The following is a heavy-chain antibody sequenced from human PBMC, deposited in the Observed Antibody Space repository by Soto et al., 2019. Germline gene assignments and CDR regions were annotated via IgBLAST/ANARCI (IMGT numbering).Heavy chain of an antibody. Sequence: QVHLKESGGGLVKPGGSLRLSCTASGFTFSDYYMSWIRQAPGKGLEWLAYISGSGSTTYYTDSVKGRFAISRDNARTSLYLQINSLRVEDSAVYYCARSSLTYFEFWGQGTLVTVSS. CDR1: GFTFSDYY. V-gene: IGHV3-11*01. CDR2: ISGSGSTT. J-gene: IGHJ4*02. CDR3: ARSSLTYFEF.